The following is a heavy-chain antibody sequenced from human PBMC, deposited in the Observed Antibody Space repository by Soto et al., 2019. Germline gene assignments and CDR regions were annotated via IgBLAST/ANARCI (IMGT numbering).Heavy chain of an antibody. V-gene: IGHV3-30-3*01. J-gene: IGHJ4*02. Sequence: QVQLVESGGGVVQPGRSLRLSCAASGFTFSSYAMHWVRQAPGKGLEWVAVISYDGSNEYYADSVEGRFTISRDNSKNKLYLQMNSLRAEDAAVYYCARALRCDCHGGQGTLVTVSS. D-gene: IGHD2-21*02. CDR3: ARALRCDCH. CDR1: GFTFSSYA. CDR2: ISYDGSNE.